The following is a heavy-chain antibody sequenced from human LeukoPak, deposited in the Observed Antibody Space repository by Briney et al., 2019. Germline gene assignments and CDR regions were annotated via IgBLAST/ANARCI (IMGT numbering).Heavy chain of an antibody. CDR2: INPSGGST. CDR3: ARDNSVGDTAWWFDP. V-gene: IGHV1-46*01. J-gene: IGHJ5*02. D-gene: IGHD1-26*01. Sequence: ASVKVSCRPSGYSFSTYGISWVRQAPGQGLERMGIINPSGGSTSYAQKFQGRVTMTRDMSTSTDYMELISLRSEDTAVYYCARDNSVGDTAWWFDPWGQGTLVTVSS. CDR1: GYSFSTYG.